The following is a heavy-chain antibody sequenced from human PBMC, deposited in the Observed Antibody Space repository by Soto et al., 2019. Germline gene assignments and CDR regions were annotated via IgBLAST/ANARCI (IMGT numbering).Heavy chain of an antibody. D-gene: IGHD6-6*01. Sequence: GGSLRLSCAASGFTVSSNYMDWVRQAPGKGLEWLSIIYSDGTTYYADSVKGRFTISRDNFKNTLYLQMNNLRAEDTAVYYCAILSNWGQGTLVTVSS. J-gene: IGHJ4*02. CDR3: AILSN. CDR1: GFTVSSNY. CDR2: IYSDGTT. V-gene: IGHV3-53*01.